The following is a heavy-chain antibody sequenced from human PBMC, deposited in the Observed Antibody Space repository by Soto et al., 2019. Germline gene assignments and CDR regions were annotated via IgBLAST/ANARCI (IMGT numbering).Heavy chain of an antibody. V-gene: IGHV3-33*01. CDR2: LWFDGNHK. CDR3: ARGRRLHGHWHDYFSGMDV. J-gene: IGHJ6*02. Sequence: QVQLVESGGGVVQPGTSLRLSCAASGFTFSSYGMHWVRQAPGKGLEWVAFLWFDGNHKYYADSVKGRFSVSRDDSKNTLFLQMHSLRAQDTAVYNCARGRRLHGHWHDYFSGMDVWGLGTTLTVSS. D-gene: IGHD1-1*01. CDR1: GFTFSSYG.